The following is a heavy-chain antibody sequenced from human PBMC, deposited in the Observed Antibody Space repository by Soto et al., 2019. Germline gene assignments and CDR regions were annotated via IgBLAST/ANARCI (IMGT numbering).Heavy chain of an antibody. V-gene: IGHV1-8*01. J-gene: IGHJ4*02. Sequence: ASVKVSCKASGYTFTSYDINWVRQATGQGLEWMGWMNPNSGNTGYAQKFQGRVTMTRNTSISTAYMELNSLRAGDTAVYYCAKDPQQWLTIFDYWGQGALVTVSS. CDR3: AKDPQQWLTIFDY. CDR2: MNPNSGNT. D-gene: IGHD6-19*01. CDR1: GYTFTSYD.